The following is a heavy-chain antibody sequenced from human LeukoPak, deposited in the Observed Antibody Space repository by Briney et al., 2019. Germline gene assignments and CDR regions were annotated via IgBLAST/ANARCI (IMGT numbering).Heavy chain of an antibody. CDR1: GYTFTSYS. CDR2: INPSGGST. CDR3: ARSPVGPIFPYYYYGMDV. V-gene: IGHV1-46*01. D-gene: IGHD1-26*01. Sequence: ASVKVSCKASGYTFTSYSMHWVRQAPGQGLEWMGIINPSGGSTSYAQKFQGRVTMTRDTSTSTVYMELSSLRSEDTAVYYCARSPVGPIFPYYYYGMDVWGQGTTVTVSS. J-gene: IGHJ6*02.